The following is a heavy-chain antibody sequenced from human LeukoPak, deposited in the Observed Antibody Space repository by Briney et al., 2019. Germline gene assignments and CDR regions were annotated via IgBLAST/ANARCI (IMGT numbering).Heavy chain of an antibody. CDR3: AVMVRAVISIFDY. J-gene: IGHJ4*02. CDR1: GYTFTGYY. Sequence: ASVKVSCKASGYTFTGYYMHWVRQAPGQGLEWMGWINPNSGGTNYAQKFQGRVTMTRDTSISTAYMELSRLRSEDTAVYYCAVMVRAVISIFDYWGQGTLVTVSS. CDR2: INPNSGGT. D-gene: IGHD3-10*01. V-gene: IGHV1-2*02.